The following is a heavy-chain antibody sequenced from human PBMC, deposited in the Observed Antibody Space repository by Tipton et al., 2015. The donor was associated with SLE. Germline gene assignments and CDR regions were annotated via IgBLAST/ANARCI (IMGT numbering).Heavy chain of an antibody. Sequence: QPVQSGAEVKKPGASVKVSCKASGYTFTSYDINWVRQATGQGLEWMGWMNPNSGNTGYAQKFQGRVTMTRNTSITTAFMELSSLISEDTAVYYCARDRGAATGNWFDPWGQGTLVTVSS. CDR2: MNPNSGNT. CDR1: GYTFTSYD. D-gene: IGHD2-15*01. V-gene: IGHV1-8*01. CDR3: ARDRGAATGNWFDP. J-gene: IGHJ5*02.